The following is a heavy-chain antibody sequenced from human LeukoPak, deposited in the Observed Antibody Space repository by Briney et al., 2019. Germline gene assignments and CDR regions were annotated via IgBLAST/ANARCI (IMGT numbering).Heavy chain of an antibody. CDR2: INHSGST. V-gene: IGHV4-34*01. Sequence: SETLSLTCAVYGGSFSGYYWSWIRQPPGKGLEWIGEINHSGSTNYNPSLKSRVTISVDTSKNQFSLKLSSVTAADTAVYYCGRGSGGYSYGNNWFDPWGQGTLVTVSS. CDR3: GRGSGGYSYGNNWFDP. CDR1: GGSFSGYY. J-gene: IGHJ5*02. D-gene: IGHD5-18*01.